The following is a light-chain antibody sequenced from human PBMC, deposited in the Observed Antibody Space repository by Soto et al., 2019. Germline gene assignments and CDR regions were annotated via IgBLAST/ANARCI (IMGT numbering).Light chain of an antibody. CDR2: DAS. Sequence: EIVLTQSPATLSLSPGERATLSCRASQSVSSYLAWYQQKPGQAPRLLIYDASNRATGIPARFSGSGSGTNFPLTIGSLEPEDFAVYYCQQRSNWPLFGGGTRVDIK. J-gene: IGKJ4*01. CDR1: QSVSSY. V-gene: IGKV3-11*01. CDR3: QQRSNWPL.